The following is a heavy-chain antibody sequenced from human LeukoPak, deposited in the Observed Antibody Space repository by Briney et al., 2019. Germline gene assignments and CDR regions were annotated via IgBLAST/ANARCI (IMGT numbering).Heavy chain of an antibody. Sequence: PSETLSRTGTGSGGSISSYYWSWIRQPPGKGLEWIGYIYYSGSTNYNPSLKSRVTISVDTSKNQFSLKLSSVTAADTAVYYCARDTPAAGTIDYWGQGTLVTVSS. V-gene: IGHV4-59*01. CDR2: IYYSGST. D-gene: IGHD6-13*01. CDR1: GGSISSYY. CDR3: ARDTPAAGTIDY. J-gene: IGHJ4*02.